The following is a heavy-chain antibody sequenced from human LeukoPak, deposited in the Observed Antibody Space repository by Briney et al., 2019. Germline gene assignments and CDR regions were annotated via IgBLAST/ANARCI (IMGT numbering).Heavy chain of an antibody. J-gene: IGHJ3*02. Sequence: PSGTLSLTCAVSGGSISSSNWWSWVRQPPGKGLEWIGEIYHSGSTNYNPSLKSRVTISVDKSKNQFSLKLSSVTAADTAVYYCARGTTYFYGSGSYRSAFDIWGQGTMVTVSS. D-gene: IGHD3-10*01. CDR1: GGSISSSNW. CDR3: ARGTTYFYGSGSYRSAFDI. V-gene: IGHV4-4*02. CDR2: IYHSGST.